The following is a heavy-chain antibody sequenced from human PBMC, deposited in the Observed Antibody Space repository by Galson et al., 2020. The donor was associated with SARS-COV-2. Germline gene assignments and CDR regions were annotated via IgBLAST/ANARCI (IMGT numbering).Heavy chain of an antibody. CDR2: IWYDGSNK. D-gene: IGHD3-22*01. V-gene: IGHV3-33*01. J-gene: IGHJ3*02. CDR3: AREMGAYYYDSSGYHGDAFDI. CDR1: GFTFSSYG. Sequence: GGSLRLSCAASGFTFSSYGMHWVRQAPGKGLEWVAVIWYDGSNKYYADSVKGRFTISRDNSKNTLYLQMNSLRAEDTAVYYCAREMGAYYYDSSGYHGDAFDIWGQGTMVTVSS.